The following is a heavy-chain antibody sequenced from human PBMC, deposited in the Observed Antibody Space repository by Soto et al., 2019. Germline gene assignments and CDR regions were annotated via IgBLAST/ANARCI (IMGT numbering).Heavy chain of an antibody. Sequence: GSLRLSCAASGFTFSSYSMNWVRQAPGKGLEWVSSISSSSSYIYYADSVKGRFTISRDNAKNSLYLQMNSLRAEDTAVYYCASGGYSSGWNRYFDYWGQGTLVTVSS. D-gene: IGHD6-19*01. V-gene: IGHV3-21*01. CDR3: ASGGYSSGWNRYFDY. CDR1: GFTFSSYS. CDR2: ISSSSSYI. J-gene: IGHJ4*02.